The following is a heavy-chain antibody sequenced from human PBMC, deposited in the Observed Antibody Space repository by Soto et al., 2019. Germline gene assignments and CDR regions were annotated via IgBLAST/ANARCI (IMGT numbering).Heavy chain of an antibody. Sequence: QVQLVESGGGVVQPGRSLRLSCAASGFTFSSYAMHWVRQAPGKGLEWVAVISYDGSNKYYADSVKGRFTISRDNSKNTLYLQMNSLRAEDTAVYYCARDNSSSFDYWGQGTLVTVSS. CDR1: GFTFSSYA. V-gene: IGHV3-30-3*01. CDR3: ARDNSSSFDY. D-gene: IGHD6-6*01. CDR2: ISYDGSNK. J-gene: IGHJ4*02.